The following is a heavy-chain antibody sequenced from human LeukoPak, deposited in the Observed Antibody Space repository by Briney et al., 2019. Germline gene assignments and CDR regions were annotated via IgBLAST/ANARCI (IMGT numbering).Heavy chain of an antibody. CDR1: GCTFSDSA. Sequence: PGGSLTLTCEASGCTFSDSAMSWVRQPSGRGLEWVSLISASGGNSYYADSVKGRFTVSRDSHKNTLHLQVNGLKAEDKAVYYCARDIDVSCWGQGTLVTVSS. CDR2: ISASGGNS. CDR3: ARDIDVSC. D-gene: IGHD1-26*01. V-gene: IGHV3-23*01. J-gene: IGHJ4*02.